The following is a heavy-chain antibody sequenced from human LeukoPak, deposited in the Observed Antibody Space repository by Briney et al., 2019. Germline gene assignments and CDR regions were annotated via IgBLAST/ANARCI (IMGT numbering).Heavy chain of an antibody. J-gene: IGHJ4*02. CDR2: ADYDGSDT. CDR3: ATLAAAGTNY. V-gene: IGHV3-74*01. CDR1: GFTFSRYW. D-gene: IGHD6-13*01. Sequence: GGSLRLSCAASGFTFSRYWMHWVRQAPGKGLVWVSRADYDGSDTSYADSVRGRFTISRDNAKDTLYLQMNSLSAEDTAVYYCATLAAAGTNYWGQGTLVTVSS.